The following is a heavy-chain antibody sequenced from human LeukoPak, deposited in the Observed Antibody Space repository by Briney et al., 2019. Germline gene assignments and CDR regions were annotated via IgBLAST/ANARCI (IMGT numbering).Heavy chain of an antibody. D-gene: IGHD3-3*01. Sequence: GASVKVSCKASGYTFTSYGISWVRQAPGQGLEWMGWISAYNGNTNYAQKLQGRVTMTTDTSTSTAYMELRSLRSDDTAVHYCARGGPYDFWSGYTNFDYWGQGTLVTVSS. CDR1: GYTFTSYG. J-gene: IGHJ4*02. CDR3: ARGGPYDFWSGYTNFDY. CDR2: ISAYNGNT. V-gene: IGHV1-18*01.